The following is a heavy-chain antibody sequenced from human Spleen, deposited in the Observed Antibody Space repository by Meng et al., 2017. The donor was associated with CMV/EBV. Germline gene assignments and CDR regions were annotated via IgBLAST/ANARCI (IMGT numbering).Heavy chain of an antibody. V-gene: IGHV4-34*01. CDR3: ARGIVVVPAAPGWFDP. J-gene: IGHJ5*02. CDR1: GGSFSGYY. D-gene: IGHD2-2*01. CDR2: INHSGST. Sequence: YGGSFSGYYWSWSRQPPGKGLEWIGEINHSGSTNYNPSLKSRVTISVDTSKNQFSLKLSSVTAADTAVYYCARGIVVVPAAPGWFDPWGQGTLVTVSS.